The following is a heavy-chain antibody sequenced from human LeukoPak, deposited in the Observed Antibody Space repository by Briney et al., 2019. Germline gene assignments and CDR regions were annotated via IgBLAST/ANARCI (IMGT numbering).Heavy chain of an antibody. CDR2: INTDGGGT. CDR3: TRESGYTYGA. J-gene: IGHJ4*02. D-gene: IGHD6-13*01. CDR1: GFRFSGYW. V-gene: IGHV3-74*01. Sequence: GGSLRLSCAASGFRFSGYWMHWVRQAPGKGLVWVSLINTDGGGTAYADSVKGRFTISRDNAKNTLYLQMNSLRAEDTAVYYCTRESGYTYGAWGQGTPVTVSS.